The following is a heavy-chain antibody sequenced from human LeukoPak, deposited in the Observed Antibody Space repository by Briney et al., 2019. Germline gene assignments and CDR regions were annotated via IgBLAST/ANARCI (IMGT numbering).Heavy chain of an antibody. CDR3: TRGDLVTGYPGDYFDN. CDR2: INGSAGST. J-gene: IGHJ4*02. CDR1: GFTFSSYA. D-gene: IGHD3-9*01. Sequence: PGGSLRLSCAASGFTFSSYAMSWVRQAPGKGLEWVSGINGSAGSTYYADSVKGRFIISRDYSKNTLYLQMNSLRAEDTALYYCTRGDLVTGYPGDYFDNWGQGTLVTVSS. V-gene: IGHV3-23*01.